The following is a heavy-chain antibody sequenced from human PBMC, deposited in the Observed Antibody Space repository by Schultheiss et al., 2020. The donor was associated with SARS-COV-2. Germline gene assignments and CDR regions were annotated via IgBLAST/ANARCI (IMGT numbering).Heavy chain of an antibody. D-gene: IGHD3-10*01. J-gene: IGHJ4*02. CDR3: ARDQHSVRGVQGDY. CDR2: IIPIFGIA. V-gene: IGHV1-69*13. Sequence: SVKVSCKASGGTFSSYAISWVRQAPGQGLEWMGRIIPIFGIANYAQKFQGRVTITADESTSTAYMELSSLRSEDTAVYYCARDQHSVRGVQGDYWGQGTLVTVSS. CDR1: GGTFSSYA.